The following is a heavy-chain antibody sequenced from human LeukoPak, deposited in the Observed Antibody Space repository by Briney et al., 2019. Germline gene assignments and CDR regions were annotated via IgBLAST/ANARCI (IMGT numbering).Heavy chain of an antibody. J-gene: IGHJ4*02. CDR2: IYSDDRG. V-gene: IGHV3-53*01. CDR3: VRGLERRGIDY. Sequence: GGSLRLSCAAAGFTIGSNYMAWVRRPPGKGLQWVSLIYSDDRGFYSDSVKGRFTISRDNSKTTLFLQMNSLRADDTATYYCVRGLERRGIDYWGQGTLVTVSS. CDR1: GFTIGSNY. D-gene: IGHD3-10*01.